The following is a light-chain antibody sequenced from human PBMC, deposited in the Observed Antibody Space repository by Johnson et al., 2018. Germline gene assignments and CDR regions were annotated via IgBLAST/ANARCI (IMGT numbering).Light chain of an antibody. CDR2: ENN. CDR1: SSNIGNNY. J-gene: IGLJ1*01. Sequence: QSVLTQPPSVSAAPGQKVTISCYGSSSNIGNNYVSWYQQLPGTAPKLIIYENNKRPSGIPDRFSGSKSGTSATLGITGLQTGDEADYYCGTWDSSLSAGNVFGTGTKVTVL. V-gene: IGLV1-51*02. CDR3: GTWDSSLSAGNV.